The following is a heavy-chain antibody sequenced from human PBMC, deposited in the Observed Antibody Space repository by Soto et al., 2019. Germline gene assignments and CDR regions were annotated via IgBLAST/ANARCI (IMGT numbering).Heavy chain of an antibody. Sequence: QLQLQESGSGLVKPSQTLSLTCAVSGGSISSGGYSWSWIRQPPGKGLEWIGYIYHSGSTYYNPSLKRRVTIAVDRSKNQFSLKLSSVTAADTAVYYCARASNCISTSGCFDLWGRGTLVTVSS. CDR1: GGSISSGGYS. CDR3: ARASNCISTSGCFDL. CDR2: IYHSGST. V-gene: IGHV4-30-2*01. J-gene: IGHJ2*01. D-gene: IGHD2-2*01.